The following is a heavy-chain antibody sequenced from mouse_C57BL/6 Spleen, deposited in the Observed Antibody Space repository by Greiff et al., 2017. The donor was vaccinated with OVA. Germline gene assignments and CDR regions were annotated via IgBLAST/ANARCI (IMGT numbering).Heavy chain of an antibody. J-gene: IGHJ4*01. CDR3: ARQWYYGSSNYAMDY. Sequence: EVQLQESGGDLVKPGGSLKLSCAASGFTFSSYGMSWVRQTPDKRLEWVATISSGGSYTYYPDSVKGRFTISRDNAKNTLYLQMSSLKSEDTAMYYCARQWYYGSSNYAMDYWGQGTSVTVSS. CDR2: ISSGGSYT. V-gene: IGHV5-6*01. D-gene: IGHD1-1*01. CDR1: GFTFSSYG.